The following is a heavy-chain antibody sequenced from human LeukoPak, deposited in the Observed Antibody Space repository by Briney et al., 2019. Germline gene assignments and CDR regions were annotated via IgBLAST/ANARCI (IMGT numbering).Heavy chain of an antibody. CDR3: AREWDTAMGLFDY. CDR2: IYQSGTT. J-gene: IGHJ4*02. Sequence: SETLSLTCTVSGVSISSGGYYWSWIRQPPGKGLEWIGYIYQSGTTYYNPSLKSRVTMSVDTSKNQFSLKLSSVTAADTAVYYCAREWDTAMGLFDYWGQGTLVTVSS. D-gene: IGHD5-18*01. CDR1: GVSISSGGYY. V-gene: IGHV4-30-2*01.